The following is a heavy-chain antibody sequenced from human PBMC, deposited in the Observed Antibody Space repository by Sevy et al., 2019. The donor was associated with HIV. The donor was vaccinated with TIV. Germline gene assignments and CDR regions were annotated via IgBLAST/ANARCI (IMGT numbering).Heavy chain of an antibody. CDR3: ARGRCIIFSAFDY. V-gene: IGHV3-21*01. J-gene: IGHJ4*02. D-gene: IGHD2-21*01. CDR1: GFTFSAYS. CDR2: ISSRSSYI. Sequence: GGSLRLSCAASGFTFSAYSMSWVRQAPGKGLEWVYHISSRSSYIYYADSVRGRFTISRDNTRNSLYVQMNSLRAEDTAVYYCARGRCIIFSAFDYWGQGTLVTVSS.